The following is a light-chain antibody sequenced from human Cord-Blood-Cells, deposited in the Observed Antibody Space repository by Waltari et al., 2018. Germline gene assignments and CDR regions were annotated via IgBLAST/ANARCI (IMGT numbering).Light chain of an antibody. CDR1: SSDVGGYNY. Sequence: QSALTQPRSVSGSPGQSVTISCTGTSSDVGGYNYVSWYQQHPGKAPKLMIYDVSKRPSGLPDRFSGSKSGNTASLTISGLQAEDEADYYCCSYAGSYTYWVFGGVTKLTVL. CDR3: CSYAGSYTYWV. J-gene: IGLJ3*02. V-gene: IGLV2-11*01. CDR2: DVS.